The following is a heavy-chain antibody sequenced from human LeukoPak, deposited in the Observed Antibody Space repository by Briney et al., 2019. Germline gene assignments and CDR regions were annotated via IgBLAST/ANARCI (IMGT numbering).Heavy chain of an antibody. V-gene: IGHV4-4*07. CDR1: GGSISSYY. CDR2: IYTSGST. Sequence: SETLSLTCTVSGGSISSYYWSWIRQPAGKGLGWIGRIYTSGSTNYNPSLKSRVTMSVDTSKNQFSLKLSSVTAADTAVYYCARDSRGMDVWGQGTTVTVSS. CDR3: ARDSRGMDV. J-gene: IGHJ6*02.